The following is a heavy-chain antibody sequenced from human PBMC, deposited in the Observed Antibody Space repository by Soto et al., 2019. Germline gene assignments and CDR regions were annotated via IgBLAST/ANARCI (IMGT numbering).Heavy chain of an antibody. J-gene: IGHJ6*02. CDR1: GGTLSSYA. Sequence: SVYVSCKASGGTLSSYAISWVRQPPGQGLEWMGGLIPIFGTANYAQKFQGRATITADESTSTAYMELSSLRSEDTAVYYCARVRSSSWCAVPSLYRYYGMDVWGQGTRVTVSS. D-gene: IGHD6-13*01. CDR3: ARVRSSSWCAVPSLYRYYGMDV. V-gene: IGHV1-69*13. CDR2: LIPIFGTA.